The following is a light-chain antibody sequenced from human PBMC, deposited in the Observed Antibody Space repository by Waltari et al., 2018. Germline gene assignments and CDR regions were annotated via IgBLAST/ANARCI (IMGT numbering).Light chain of an antibody. V-gene: IGLV1-47*02. CDR1: SSNIGSNS. CDR2: YND. J-gene: IGLJ2*01. CDR3: ASWDDSLGGPV. Sequence: QSVLPQPPSASESARKSVTISCSGISSNIGSNSVSWYQQFPGTAPKLLIYYNDQRPSGVSDRFSGSKSGSSASLAISGLQTEDEADFYCASWDDSLGGPVFGGGTRLTVL.